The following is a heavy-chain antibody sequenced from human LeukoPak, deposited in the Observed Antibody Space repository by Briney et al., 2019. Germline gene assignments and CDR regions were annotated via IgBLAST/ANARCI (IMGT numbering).Heavy chain of an antibody. D-gene: IGHD3-3*01. CDR3: VSGSLQSGYNFDY. Sequence: GGSLRLSCAASGFTFSNFWMHWIRQVPGKGLVWVSHIKYDGSATNYADSVKGRFTISRDNAKNTLYLQMNSLRAEDTAVYYCVSGSLQSGYNFDYWGQGALVTVSS. V-gene: IGHV3-74*01. CDR2: IKYDGSAT. J-gene: IGHJ4*02. CDR1: GFTFSNFW.